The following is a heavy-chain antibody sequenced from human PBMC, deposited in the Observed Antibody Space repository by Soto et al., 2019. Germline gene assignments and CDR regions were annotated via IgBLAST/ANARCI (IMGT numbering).Heavy chain of an antibody. V-gene: IGHV4-39*01. D-gene: IGHD3-10*01. CDR2: IYYSGST. Sequence: SETLSLTCTVSGGSISSSSYYWGWIRQPPGKGLEWIGSIYYSGSTYYNPSLKSRVTISVDTAKNQFSLKLSSVTAADTAVYYCARHDGWFGELTRNYYYYYGMDVWGQGTTVTVS. J-gene: IGHJ6*02. CDR1: GGSISSSSYY. CDR3: ARHDGWFGELTRNYYYYYGMDV.